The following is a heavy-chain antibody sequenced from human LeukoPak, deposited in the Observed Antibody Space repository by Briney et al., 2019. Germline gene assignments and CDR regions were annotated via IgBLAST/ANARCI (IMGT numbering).Heavy chain of an antibody. V-gene: IGHV4-59*01. CDR2: IYYSGST. J-gene: IGHJ4*02. D-gene: IGHD2-2*01. CDR1: GGSISSYY. CDR3: ARASCSSTSCPFDY. Sequence: SETLSLTCTVSGGSISSYYWSWIRQPPGKGLEWIGYIYYSGSTNYNPSLKSRVTISVDTSKNQFSLKLSSVTAADTAVYYCARASCSSTSCPFDYWGQGTLVTVSP.